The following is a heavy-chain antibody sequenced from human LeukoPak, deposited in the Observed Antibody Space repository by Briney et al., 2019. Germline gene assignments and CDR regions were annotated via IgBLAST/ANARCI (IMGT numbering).Heavy chain of an antibody. CDR2: ISAYNGNT. D-gene: IGHD3-10*01. CDR3: ARDSYYYGSGSYYNY. Sequence: EASVKVSCKASGYTFTSYGISWVRQAPGQGLEWMGWISAYNGNTNYAQKLQGSVTMTTDTSTSTAYMELRSLRSDDTAVYYCARDSYYYGSGSYYNYWGQGTLVTVSS. V-gene: IGHV1-18*01. CDR1: GYTFTSYG. J-gene: IGHJ4*02.